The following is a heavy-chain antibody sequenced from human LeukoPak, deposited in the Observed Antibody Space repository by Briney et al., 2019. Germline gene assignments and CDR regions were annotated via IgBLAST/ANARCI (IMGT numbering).Heavy chain of an antibody. CDR3: ARENSGSYREFDY. J-gene: IGHJ4*02. CDR1: GGSISSYY. D-gene: IGHD1-26*01. V-gene: IGHV4-4*07. Sequence: PAETLSLTCTVSGGSISSYYWSWIRQPAGKGLEWIGRIYTSGSTNYNASLKSRVSMSVDTSKNQFSLKLSSVTAADTAVFYCARENSGSYREFDYWGQGTLVTVSS. CDR2: IYTSGST.